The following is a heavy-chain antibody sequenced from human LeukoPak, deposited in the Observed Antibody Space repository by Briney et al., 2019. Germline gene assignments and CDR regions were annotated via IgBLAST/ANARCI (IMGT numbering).Heavy chain of an antibody. Sequence: GGSLRLSCAASGFTFSNYAMSWVRQAPGKGLEWVSVIYSGGSTYYADSVEGRFTISRDNSENTLYLQMNSLRAEDTAVYYCARAVAGKGGAFDIWGQGTMVTVSS. CDR2: IYSGGST. D-gene: IGHD6-19*01. CDR1: GFTFSNYA. J-gene: IGHJ3*02. CDR3: ARAVAGKGGAFDI. V-gene: IGHV3-23*03.